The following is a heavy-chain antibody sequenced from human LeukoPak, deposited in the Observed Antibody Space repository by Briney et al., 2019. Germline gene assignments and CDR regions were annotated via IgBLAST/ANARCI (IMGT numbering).Heavy chain of an antibody. CDR2: INHSGIP. V-gene: IGHV4-4*02. CDR1: GGSISSSNW. J-gene: IGHJ4*02. Sequence: SGTLSLTCAVSGGSISSSNWWSWVRQPPGKGLEWIGEINHSGIPNSNPSLKSRVTISVDTSKNQLSLKLSSVTAADTAVYYCARRMVSGSGSNRPSFDYWGQGTLVTVSS. CDR3: ARRMVSGSGSNRPSFDY. D-gene: IGHD3-10*01.